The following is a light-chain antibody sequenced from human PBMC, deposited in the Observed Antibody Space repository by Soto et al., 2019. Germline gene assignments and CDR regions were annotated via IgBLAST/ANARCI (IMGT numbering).Light chain of an antibody. CDR3: LLYYGGDVV. CDR1: TGAVTSGHY. CDR2: SIS. V-gene: IGLV7-43*01. J-gene: IGLJ2*01. Sequence: VVTQEPSLTVSPGGTVTLTCASSTGAVTSGHYPNWFQQKPGQAPRALIYSISNKHSWTPARFSGSLLGGQAALTLSDVQPEDEAEYYCLLYYGGDVVFGGGTKLTVL.